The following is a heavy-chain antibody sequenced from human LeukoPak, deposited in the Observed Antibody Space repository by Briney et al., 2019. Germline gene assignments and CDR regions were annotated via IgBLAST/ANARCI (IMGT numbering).Heavy chain of an antibody. V-gene: IGHV3-33*01. CDR3: ARDLRIVGAELGY. CDR2: IWYDGSNK. Sequence: GRPLRLSCAASGFTFSSYGMHWVRQAPGKGLEGVAVIWYDGSNKYYADSVKGRFTISRDNSKNTLYLQMNSLRAEDTAVYYCARDLRIVGAELGYWGQGTLVTVSS. D-gene: IGHD1-26*01. CDR1: GFTFSSYG. J-gene: IGHJ4*02.